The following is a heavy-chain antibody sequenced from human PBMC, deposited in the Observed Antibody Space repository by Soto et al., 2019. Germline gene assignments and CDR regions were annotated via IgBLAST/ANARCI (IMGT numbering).Heavy chain of an antibody. CDR2: LNPDGTAK. Sequence: EVQLVESGGGLVQPGGSLRLSCAASGLSFSSSWMTWIRQAPGQGLEWVAELNPDGTAKFYVDSVKGRFAISRDNAKKSLYLQMNNLRADDTAVYYCARDPAFGAAAYWGQGTLVTVSS. CDR3: ARDPAFGAAAY. CDR1: GLSFSSSW. J-gene: IGHJ4*02. D-gene: IGHD3-16*01. V-gene: IGHV3-7*01.